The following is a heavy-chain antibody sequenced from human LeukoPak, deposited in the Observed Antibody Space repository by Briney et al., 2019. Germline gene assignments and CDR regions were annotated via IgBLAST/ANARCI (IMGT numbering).Heavy chain of an antibody. D-gene: IGHD2-8*01. V-gene: IGHV4-59*11. CDR1: GGSISSHY. Sequence: SETLSLTCTVSGGSISSHYWSWIRQPPGKGLEWIGYIYYSGSTNYNPSLKSRVTISVDTSKNQFSLKLSSVTAADTAVYYCARSYCTNGVCYTTKHTHFDYWGQGTLVTISS. CDR2: IYYSGST. J-gene: IGHJ4*02. CDR3: ARSYCTNGVCYTTKHTHFDY.